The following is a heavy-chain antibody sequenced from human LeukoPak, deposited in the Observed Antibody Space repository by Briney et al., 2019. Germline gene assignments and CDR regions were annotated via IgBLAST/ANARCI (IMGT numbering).Heavy chain of an antibody. D-gene: IGHD2-15*01. V-gene: IGHV4-39*01. CDR3: ASAPGRVVY. CDR2: VYYSGST. CDR1: GGSISSSSYY. Sequence: PSETLSLTCTVSGGSISSSSYYWGWIRQPPGKGLEWIGSVYYSGSTYYNPSLKSRVTISVDTSKNQFSLKLSSVTAADTAVYYCASAPGRVVYWGQGTLVTVSS. J-gene: IGHJ4*02.